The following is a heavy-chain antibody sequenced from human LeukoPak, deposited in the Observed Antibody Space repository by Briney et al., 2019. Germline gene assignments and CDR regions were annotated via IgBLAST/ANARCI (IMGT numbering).Heavy chain of an antibody. Sequence: SETLSLTCTVSGGSNSSSSYYWGWIRQPPGKGLEWIGSIYYSGSTYYNPSLKSRVTISVDTSKNQFSLKLSSVTAADTAVYYCARHDDYGDYSIWGQGTLVTVSS. V-gene: IGHV4-39*01. CDR2: IYYSGST. CDR3: ARHDDYGDYSI. J-gene: IGHJ4*02. D-gene: IGHD4-17*01. CDR1: GGSNSSSSYY.